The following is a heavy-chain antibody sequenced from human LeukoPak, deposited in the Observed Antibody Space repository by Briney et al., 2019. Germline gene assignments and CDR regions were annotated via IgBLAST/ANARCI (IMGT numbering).Heavy chain of an antibody. CDR1: GGSISSYY. CDR3: ARVKSRSVRECVY. D-gene: IGHD2-2*01. Sequence: WETLSLTCIVSGGSISSYYWSWIRQPAGKGREWIGRIYTSGSPNYNASLQRRVSMSVDTSKSQFCLKLISETAADTAVFYYARVKSRSVRECVYGGQGTLVTVSS. J-gene: IGHJ4*02. V-gene: IGHV4-4*07. CDR2: IYTSGSP.